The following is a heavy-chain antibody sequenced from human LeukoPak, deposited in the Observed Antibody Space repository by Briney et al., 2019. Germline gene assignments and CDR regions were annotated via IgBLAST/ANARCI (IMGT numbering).Heavy chain of an antibody. CDR1: GASISTGSSY. CDR2: IHNSGST. V-gene: IGHV4-61*02. D-gene: IGHD3-10*01. Sequence: SETLSLTCTVSGASISTGSSYWSWIRQPAGEGLEWIGRIHNSGSTNYNPSLNSRVTISVDTSKNQFSLKLSSVTAADTAVYYCARQKGRYYGSGSYAYYFDYWGQGTLVTVSS. CDR3: ARQKGRYYGSGSYAYYFDY. J-gene: IGHJ4*02.